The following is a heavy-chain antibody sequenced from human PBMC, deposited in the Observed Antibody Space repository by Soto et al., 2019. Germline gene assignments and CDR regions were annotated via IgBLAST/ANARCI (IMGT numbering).Heavy chain of an antibody. J-gene: IGHJ4*02. Sequence: GGSLRLSCSASGLSFNDYAMHWVRQAAGKGLKYVSSISSNGVSTYYADSVKGRLTISRDNSKNTLYLQMNSLRVEDTAVYYCVKDRFVNYWGQGALVTVS. CDR1: GLSFNDYA. V-gene: IGHV3-64D*06. D-gene: IGHD3-3*01. CDR2: ISSNGVST. CDR3: VKDRFVNY.